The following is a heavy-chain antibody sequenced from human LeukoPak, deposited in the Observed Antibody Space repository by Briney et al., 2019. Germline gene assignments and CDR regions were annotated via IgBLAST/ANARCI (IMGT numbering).Heavy chain of an antibody. V-gene: IGHV6-1*01. CDR1: GDSVSSNSAA. D-gene: IGHD1-1*01. CDR2: TYYRSKWYN. CDR3: ARESKTGTAYYYYGMDV. Sequence: PSQTLSLTCAISGDSVSSNSAAWNWIRQSPSRGLEWLGRTYYRSKWYNDYAVSVKSRITINPDTSKNQFSLQLNSVTPEDTAVYYCARESKTGTAYYYYGMDVWGQGTTVTVSS. J-gene: IGHJ6*02.